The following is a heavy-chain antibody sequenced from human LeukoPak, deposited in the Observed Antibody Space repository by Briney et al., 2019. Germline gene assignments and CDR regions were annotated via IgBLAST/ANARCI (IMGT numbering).Heavy chain of an antibody. CDR3: VNYYYDSSGYYYGMDV. CDR1: GYTFTSYD. D-gene: IGHD3-22*01. V-gene: IGHV1-8*01. CDR2: MNPNSGNT. Sequence: ASVKVSCKASGYTFTSYDINWVRQATGQGLEWMGWMNPNSGNTGYAQKFQGRVTMTRNTSISTAYMELSSLRSEDTAVYYCVNYYYDSSGYYYGMDVWGQRTTVTVSS. J-gene: IGHJ6*02.